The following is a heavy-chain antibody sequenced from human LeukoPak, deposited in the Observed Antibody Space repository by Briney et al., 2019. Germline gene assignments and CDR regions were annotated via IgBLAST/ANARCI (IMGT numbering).Heavy chain of an antibody. CDR3: AKVDGRGAYCGGDCYLRRAVDY. CDR2: ISSSGSTI. D-gene: IGHD2-21*02. Sequence: PGGSLRLSCAASGFTFSSYEMNWVRQAPGKGLEWVSYISSSGSTIYYADSVKGRFTISRDNAKNSLYLQMNSLRAEDTAVYYCAKVDGRGAYCGGDCYLRRAVDYWGQGTLVTVSS. CDR1: GFTFSSYE. V-gene: IGHV3-48*03. J-gene: IGHJ4*02.